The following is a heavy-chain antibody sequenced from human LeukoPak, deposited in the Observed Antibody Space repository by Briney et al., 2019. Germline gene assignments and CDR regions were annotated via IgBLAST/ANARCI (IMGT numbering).Heavy chain of an antibody. CDR3: AKDRDSSGWSPGDY. Sequence: GGSLRLSCAASGFTVSSNYMSWVRQAPGKGLEWVSVIYSGGSTYYADSVKGRFTISRDNSKNTLYLQMNSLRAEDTAVYYCAKDRDSSGWSPGDYWGQGTLVTVSS. CDR1: GFTVSSNY. V-gene: IGHV3-66*01. D-gene: IGHD6-19*01. J-gene: IGHJ4*02. CDR2: IYSGGST.